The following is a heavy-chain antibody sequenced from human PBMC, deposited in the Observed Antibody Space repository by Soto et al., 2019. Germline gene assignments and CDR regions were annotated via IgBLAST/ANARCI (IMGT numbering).Heavy chain of an antibody. Sequence: QVQLQQWGAGLLKPSETLSLTCAVYGGSFSGYYWSWIRQPPGKGLEWIGEIKHSGSTNYNPSLKSRDPTSVGTSKTQCSLKLSSVTAADTAVYYCARGPSRGVKNWFDPWGQGTLVTVSS. V-gene: IGHV4-34*01. D-gene: IGHD3-10*01. CDR1: GGSFSGYY. J-gene: IGHJ5*02. CDR2: IKHSGST. CDR3: ARGPSRGVKNWFDP.